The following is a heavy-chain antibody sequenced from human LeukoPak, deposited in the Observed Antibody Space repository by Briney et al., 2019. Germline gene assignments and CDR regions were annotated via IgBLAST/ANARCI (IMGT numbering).Heavy chain of an antibody. V-gene: IGHV3-23*01. Sequence: PGESLRLSCAASGFTFSNYAMSWVRQAPGRGLEWVSAISGDAGSTYYADSVKGRFTISRDNSKNTLYLQMNSLRAEDTAVYYCAKKEGGFDYWGQGALVTVSS. D-gene: IGHD1-26*01. CDR3: AKKEGGFDY. J-gene: IGHJ4*02. CDR1: GFTFSNYA. CDR2: ISGDAGST.